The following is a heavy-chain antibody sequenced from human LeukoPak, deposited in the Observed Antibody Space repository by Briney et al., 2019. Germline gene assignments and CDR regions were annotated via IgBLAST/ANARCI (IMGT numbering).Heavy chain of an antibody. J-gene: IGHJ6*03. CDR2: AFSTGDT. CDR1: DASMSSHY. CDR3: ARGVYNYYYMDV. V-gene: IGHV4-59*11. Sequence: SETLSLTCTVSDASMSSHYWIWVRQPPGRGLEWIGYAFSTGDTTYSPSLKSRVTISVDMSENQFSLKLNSVTAADTAVYYCARGVYNYYYMDVWGRGATVTVSS.